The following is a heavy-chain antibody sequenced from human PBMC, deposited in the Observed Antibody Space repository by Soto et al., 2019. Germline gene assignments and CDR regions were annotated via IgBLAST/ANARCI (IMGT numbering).Heavy chain of an antibody. CDR3: VRGGSCTNGVCSVFDY. V-gene: IGHV4-31*03. CDR1: GGSVSSVGYY. J-gene: IGHJ4*02. Sequence: SETLSLTCTVSGGSVSSVGYYWSWIRQHPGKGLEWIGYITYSGNTYYNPSLESRVTMSADTSKNQFSLKRSSVTAADTAVYFCVRGGSCTNGVCSVFDYWGQGTLVTVSS. CDR2: ITYSGNT. D-gene: IGHD2-8*01.